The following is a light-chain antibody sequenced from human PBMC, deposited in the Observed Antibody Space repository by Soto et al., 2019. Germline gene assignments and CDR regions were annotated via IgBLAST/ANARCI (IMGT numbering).Light chain of an antibody. CDR1: QSISSW. CDR3: QQYHSYLGT. V-gene: IGKV1-5*03. J-gene: IGKJ1*01. Sequence: DIQMTQSPSTLSASVGDRVTITCRASQSISSWLAWYQQKPGKAPKLLIYKASSLESGVPSRFSGSGSGTEFTLTISSLQPDEFATYYCQQYHSYLGTFGQGTKVEIK. CDR2: KAS.